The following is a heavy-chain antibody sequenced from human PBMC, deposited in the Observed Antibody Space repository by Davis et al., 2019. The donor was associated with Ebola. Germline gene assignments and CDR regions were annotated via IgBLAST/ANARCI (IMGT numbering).Heavy chain of an antibody. Sequence: SETLSLTCTVSGGSVSSGSYYWSWIRQPPGKGLEWIGYIYYSGSTNYNPSLKSRVTISVDTSKNQFSLKLSSVTAADTAVYYCARARMRGSSSWYRYYGMDVWGQGTTVTVSS. J-gene: IGHJ6*02. D-gene: IGHD6-13*01. CDR1: GGSVSSGSYY. CDR3: ARARMRGSSSWYRYYGMDV. V-gene: IGHV4-61*01. CDR2: IYYSGST.